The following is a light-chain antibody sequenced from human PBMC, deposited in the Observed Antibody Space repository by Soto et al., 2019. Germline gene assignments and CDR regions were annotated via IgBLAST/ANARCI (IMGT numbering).Light chain of an antibody. J-gene: IGKJ3*01. CDR3: QEFGSSPGLT. Sequence: EIVLTQSPGTLSLSPGERATLSCRASQSINNRYLAWYQQKPGQAPRLLIYAASSRATGIPDRFSGSWSGTDFTLSISRLEPEDFAVYYCQEFGSSPGLTFGPGTKVDIK. CDR1: QSINNRY. V-gene: IGKV3-20*01. CDR2: AAS.